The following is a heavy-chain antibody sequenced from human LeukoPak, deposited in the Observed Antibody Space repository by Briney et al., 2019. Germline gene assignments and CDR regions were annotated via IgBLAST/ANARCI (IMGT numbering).Heavy chain of an antibody. J-gene: IGHJ4*02. Sequence: GGSLRLSCAASGFTFSSYAMHWVRRAPGKGLEWVAVISYDGSNKYYADSVKGRFTISRDNSKNTLYLQMNSLRAEDTAVYYCARDPSSSWPDYWGQGTLVTVSS. D-gene: IGHD6-13*01. CDR3: ARDPSSSWPDY. CDR2: ISYDGSNK. CDR1: GFTFSSYA. V-gene: IGHV3-30*01.